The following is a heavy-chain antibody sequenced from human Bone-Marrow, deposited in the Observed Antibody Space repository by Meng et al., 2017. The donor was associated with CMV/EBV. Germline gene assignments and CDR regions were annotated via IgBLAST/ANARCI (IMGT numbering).Heavy chain of an antibody. J-gene: IGHJ6*02. V-gene: IGHV3-21*01. Sequence: GGSLRLSCAASGFTFDDYAMHWVRQAPGKGLEWVSSISSSSSYIYYADSVKGRFTISRDNAKNSLYLQMNSLRAEDTAVYYCARDRSHYYYYGMDVWGQGTTVTVSS. CDR2: ISSSSSYI. CDR3: ARDRSHYYYYGMDV. CDR1: GFTFDDYA.